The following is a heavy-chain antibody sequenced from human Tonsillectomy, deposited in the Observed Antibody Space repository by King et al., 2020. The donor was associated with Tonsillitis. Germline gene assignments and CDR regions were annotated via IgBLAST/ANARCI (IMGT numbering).Heavy chain of an antibody. CDR1: GGTFSSYA. CDR2: IIPILGIA. CDR3: ARALADDSSGSLAY. D-gene: IGHD3-22*01. Sequence: QLVQSGAEVKKPGSSVKVSCKASGGTFSSYAISWVRQAPGQGLEWMGRIIPILGIANYAQKFQGRVTITADKSTSTAYMELSSLRSEDTAVYYCARALADDSSGSLAYWGQGTLVTVSS. J-gene: IGHJ4*02. V-gene: IGHV1-69*09.